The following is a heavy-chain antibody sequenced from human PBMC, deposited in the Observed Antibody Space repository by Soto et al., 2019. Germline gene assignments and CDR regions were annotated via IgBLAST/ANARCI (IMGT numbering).Heavy chain of an antibody. J-gene: IGHJ4*02. V-gene: IGHV4-34*01. D-gene: IGHD6-6*01. CDR1: GGSFSGYY. CDR2: INHSGST. CDR3: ARGHLGSSSSTFDY. Sequence: SETLSLTCAVYGGSFSGYYWGWIRQPPGKGLEWIGEINHSGSTNYNPSLKSRVTISVDTSKNQFSLKLSSVTAADTAVYYCARGHLGSSSSTFDYWGQGTLVTVSS.